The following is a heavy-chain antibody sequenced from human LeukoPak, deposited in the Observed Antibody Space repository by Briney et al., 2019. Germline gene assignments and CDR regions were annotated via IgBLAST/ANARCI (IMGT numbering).Heavy chain of an antibody. CDR2: INSDGSTT. D-gene: IGHD3-16*01. Sequence: GGSLRLSCAASGFTFSSYWMHWVRQAPGKGLMGVSRINSDGSTTIYADSVKGRFTISRDNAKTTLYLQMNSLRVEDTAVYYCTRINYGWGQGTLVTVSS. CDR3: TRINYG. CDR1: GFTFSSYW. V-gene: IGHV3-74*01. J-gene: IGHJ4*02.